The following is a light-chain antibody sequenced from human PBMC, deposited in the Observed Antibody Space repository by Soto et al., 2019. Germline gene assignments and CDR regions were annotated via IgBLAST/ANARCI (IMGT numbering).Light chain of an antibody. CDR3: QHYGYSPA. V-gene: IGKV3-20*01. CDR1: QSVSSSY. Sequence: EIVLTQSPGTLSLSPGERATLSCRASQSVSSSYLAWYQQKPGQAPRLLIYDASSRATGIPDRFSGSGSGTDFTLTISRLEPEDFAVYYCQHYGYSPAFGGWTKVEIK. J-gene: IGKJ4*01. CDR2: DAS.